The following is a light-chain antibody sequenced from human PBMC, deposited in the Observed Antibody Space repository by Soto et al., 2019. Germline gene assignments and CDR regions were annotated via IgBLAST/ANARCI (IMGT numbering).Light chain of an antibody. V-gene: IGKV1D-12*01. CDR2: AAS. Sequence: DIQMTQSPSSVSASLGDRVTLTCRASQDIGSWLAWYQQKPGKAPKLLIYAASSLQSGVPSRFSGSGSGTDFTLSISSLQPEDFASYYCQHAKIFHLTFGGGTKVEIK. CDR1: QDIGSW. CDR3: QHAKIFHLT. J-gene: IGKJ4*01.